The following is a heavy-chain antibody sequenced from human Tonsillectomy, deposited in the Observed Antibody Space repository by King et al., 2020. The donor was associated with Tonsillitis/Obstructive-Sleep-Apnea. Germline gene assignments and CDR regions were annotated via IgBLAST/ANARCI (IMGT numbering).Heavy chain of an antibody. V-gene: IGHV3-23*04. CDR3: AKDQYCSSTSCHPHAFDI. D-gene: IGHD2-2*01. CDR1: GFTFSSYA. J-gene: IGHJ3*02. CDR2: ISGSGGST. Sequence: VQLVESGGGLVQPGGSLRLSCAASGFTFSSYAMSWVRQAPGKGLEWVSAISGSGGSTYDADSVKGRFTISRDNSKNTLYLQMNSLRAEDTAVYYCAKDQYCSSTSCHPHAFDIWGQGTMVTVSS.